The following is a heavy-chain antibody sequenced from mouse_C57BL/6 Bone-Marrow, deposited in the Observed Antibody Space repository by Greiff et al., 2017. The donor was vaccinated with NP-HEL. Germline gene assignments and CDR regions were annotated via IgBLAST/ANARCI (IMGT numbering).Heavy chain of an antibody. CDR2: INPGSGGT. CDR1: GYAFTNYL. J-gene: IGHJ2*01. Sequence: VQLQQSGAELVRPGTSVKVSCKASGYAFTNYLIEWVKQRPGQGLEWIGVINPGSGGTNYNEKFKGKATLTADKSSSTAYMQLSSLTSEDSAVYFCARALITTGGDYWGQGTTLTVSS. V-gene: IGHV1-54*01. D-gene: IGHD1-1*01. CDR3: ARALITTGGDY.